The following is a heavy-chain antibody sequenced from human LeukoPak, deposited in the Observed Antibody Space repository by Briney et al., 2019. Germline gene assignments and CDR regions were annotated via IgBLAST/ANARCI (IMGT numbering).Heavy chain of an antibody. CDR3: ARVAYDSSGYSPILFDY. Sequence: PGGSLRLSCAASGFTFSSYAMSWVRQAPGKGLEWVSGISGSGGSTYYADSVKGRFTISRDNAKNSLYLQMNSLRAEDTAVYYCARVAYDSSGYSPILFDYWGQGTLVTVSS. D-gene: IGHD3-22*01. J-gene: IGHJ4*02. V-gene: IGHV3-23*01. CDR2: ISGSGGST. CDR1: GFTFSSYA.